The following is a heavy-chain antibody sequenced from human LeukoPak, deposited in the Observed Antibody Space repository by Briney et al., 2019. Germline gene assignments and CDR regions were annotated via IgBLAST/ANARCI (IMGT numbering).Heavy chain of an antibody. CDR3: ARDATSGYYYYYMDV. CDR1: GYTFSRHY. J-gene: IGHJ6*03. D-gene: IGHD3-3*01. CDR2: INPNSGDT. Sequence: GASVKVSCKASGYTFSRHYIHWVRQAPGQGLEWMGWINPNSGDTDYAQKFQGRVTMTRDTSISTAYMELSRLRSDDTALYYCARDATSGYYYYYMDVWGKGTTVTVSS. V-gene: IGHV1-2*02.